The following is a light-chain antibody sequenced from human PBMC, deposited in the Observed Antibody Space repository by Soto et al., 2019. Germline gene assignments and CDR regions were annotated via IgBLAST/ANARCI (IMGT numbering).Light chain of an antibody. Sequence: EVVMTQSPATLSVSPGERATLSCRASQTVGSNLAWYQQKPGQAPRLLIYGASTRATGIPARFSGSGSGTDFTLTIGSLQSEDCALYSCQQYNNWPLTFGGGTKVEIK. CDR2: GAS. J-gene: IGKJ4*01. CDR3: QQYNNWPLT. V-gene: IGKV3-15*01. CDR1: QTVGSN.